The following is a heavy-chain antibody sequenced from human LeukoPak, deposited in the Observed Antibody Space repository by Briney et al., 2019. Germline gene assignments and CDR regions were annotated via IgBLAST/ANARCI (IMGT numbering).Heavy chain of an antibody. Sequence: PGGSLRLSCAASGFTFSSNYMSWVRQAPGKGLEWVSVIYSGGSTYYADSVKGRFTISRDNSKNTLYLQMNSLRGEDTAVYYCARDRGPYYYGSGSQPFDYWGQGTLVTVSS. D-gene: IGHD3-10*01. J-gene: IGHJ4*02. CDR3: ARDRGPYYYGSGSQPFDY. CDR2: IYSGGST. CDR1: GFTFSSNY. V-gene: IGHV3-53*01.